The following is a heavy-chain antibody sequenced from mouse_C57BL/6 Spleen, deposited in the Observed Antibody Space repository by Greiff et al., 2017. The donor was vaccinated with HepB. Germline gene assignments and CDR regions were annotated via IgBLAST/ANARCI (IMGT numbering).Heavy chain of an antibody. V-gene: IGHV1-82*01. Sequence: QVQLQQSGPELVKPGASVKISCKASGYAFSSSWMNWVKQRPGKGLEWIGRIYPGDGDTNYNGKFKGKATLTADKSSSTAHMQLSSLTSEDSAVYFWARGVVVATWDAMDYWGQGTSVTVSS. CDR2: IYPGDGDT. D-gene: IGHD1-1*01. CDR1: GYAFSSSW. CDR3: ARGVVVATWDAMDY. J-gene: IGHJ4*01.